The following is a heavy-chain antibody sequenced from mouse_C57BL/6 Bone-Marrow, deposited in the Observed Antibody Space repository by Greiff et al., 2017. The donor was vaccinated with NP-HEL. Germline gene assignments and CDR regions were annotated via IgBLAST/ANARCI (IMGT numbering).Heavy chain of an antibody. CDR1: GYAFSSYW. V-gene: IGHV1-80*01. J-gene: IGHJ4*01. CDR2: IYPGDGDT. CDR3: ARGRLLRAMDY. Sequence: VQRVESGAELVKPGASVKISCKASGYAFSSYWMNWVKQRPGKGLEWIGQIYPGDGDTNYNGKFKGKATLTADKSSSTAYMQLSSLTSEDSAVYFCARGRLLRAMDYWGQGTSVTVSS. D-gene: IGHD1-1*01.